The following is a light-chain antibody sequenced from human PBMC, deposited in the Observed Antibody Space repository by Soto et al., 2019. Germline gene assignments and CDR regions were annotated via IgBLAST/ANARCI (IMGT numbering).Light chain of an antibody. CDR2: DAS. V-gene: IGKV1-33*01. Sequence: DIQMTQSPSSLSASVGDRVTITCQASQDISNYLYWYQQKGGKAPKLLIYDASNLETGVPSRFSGSGSGTDFNFTISSLEAEDIATYYCQQYESPPITFGQGTRLEIK. J-gene: IGKJ5*01. CDR3: QQYESPPIT. CDR1: QDISNY.